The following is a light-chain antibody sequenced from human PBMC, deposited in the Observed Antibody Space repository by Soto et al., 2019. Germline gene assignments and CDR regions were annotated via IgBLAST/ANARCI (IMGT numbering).Light chain of an antibody. CDR1: SSDVGGYNY. CDR2: EVS. CDR3: SSYTSSSTPHV. J-gene: IGLJ1*01. Sequence: QSALTQPASVSGSPGQSITISCTGTSSDVGGYNYVSWYQQHPGKAPKLMIYEVSNRPSGVSNRFSGSKSGNTASLTISGLPAEDEADYYCSSYTSSSTPHVFGTGTKLTVL. V-gene: IGLV2-14*01.